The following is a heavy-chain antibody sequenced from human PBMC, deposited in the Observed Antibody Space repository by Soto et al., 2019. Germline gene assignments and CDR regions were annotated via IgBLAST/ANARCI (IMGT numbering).Heavy chain of an antibody. Sequence: PSETLSLTCTVSGGSISSYYWSWIRQPPGKGLEWIGYIYYGGITNYNPSLKSRVSMSVDTSKNQFSLRLSSVTAADTAVYYCARAAHSSNSKNWFDPWGQGTLVTVSS. CDR1: GGSISSYY. D-gene: IGHD6-13*01. J-gene: IGHJ5*02. V-gene: IGHV4-59*01. CDR2: IYYGGIT. CDR3: ARAAHSSNSKNWFDP.